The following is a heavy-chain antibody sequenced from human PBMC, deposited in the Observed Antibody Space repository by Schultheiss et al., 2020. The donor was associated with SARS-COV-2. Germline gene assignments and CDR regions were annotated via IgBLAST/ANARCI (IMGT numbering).Heavy chain of an antibody. J-gene: IGHJ4*02. CDR3: ARKARRQLAPFFDY. D-gene: IGHD1-1*01. CDR1: GYTFTSYG. CDR2: ISAYNGNT. V-gene: IGHV1-18*01. Sequence: ASVKVSCKASGYTFTSYGISWVRQAPGQGLEWTGWISAYNGNTNYAQKLQGRVTMTTDTSTSTAYMELRSLRSDDTAVYYCARKARRQLAPFFDYWGQGTLVTVSS.